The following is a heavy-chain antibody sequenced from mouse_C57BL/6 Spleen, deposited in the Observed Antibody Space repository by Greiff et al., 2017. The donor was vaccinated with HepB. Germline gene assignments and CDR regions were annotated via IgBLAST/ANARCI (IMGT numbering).Heavy chain of an antibody. CDR3: ARQDYSNYVSFDY. CDR1: GFTFSDYG. V-gene: IGHV5-17*01. Sequence: EVQLVESGGGLVKPGGFLKLSCAASGFTFSDYGMHWVRQAPEKGLEWVAYISSGSSTIYYADTVKGRFTISRDNAKNTLFLQMTSLRSEDTAMYYCARQDYSNYVSFDYWGQGTTLTVSS. D-gene: IGHD2-5*01. CDR2: ISSGSSTI. J-gene: IGHJ2*01.